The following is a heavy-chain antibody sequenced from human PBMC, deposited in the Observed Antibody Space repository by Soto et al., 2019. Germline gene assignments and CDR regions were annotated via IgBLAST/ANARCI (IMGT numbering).Heavy chain of an antibody. CDR1: GDFISSHY. Sequence: QVQLQESGPGLVKPSETLSLTCTVAGDFISSHYWSWIRQPPGKGLEWIGYGYYDGNTDSSPSLKSRVTKSMDTSKNQISLSLTSVTAADTAVYYCARPKGIAPAVWYFDLWGRGTLVTVSS. J-gene: IGHJ2*01. CDR2: GYYDGNT. V-gene: IGHV4-59*08. D-gene: IGHD2-15*01. CDR3: ARPKGIAPAVWYFDL.